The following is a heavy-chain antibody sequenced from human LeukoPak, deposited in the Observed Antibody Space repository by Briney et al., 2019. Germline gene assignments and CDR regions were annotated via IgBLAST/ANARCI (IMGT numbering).Heavy chain of an antibody. CDR1: GFTFSSYA. J-gene: IGHJ5*02. Sequence: QTGGSLRLSCAASGFTFSSYAMHWVRQAPGKGLEWVAVISYDGSNKYYADSVKGRFTISRDNSKNTLYLQMNSLRAEGTAVYYCAREDPLREYSNSRTGWLDPWGQGTLVTVSS. CDR3: AREDPLREYSNSRTGWLDP. D-gene: IGHD4-11*01. CDR2: ISYDGSNK. V-gene: IGHV3-30-3*01.